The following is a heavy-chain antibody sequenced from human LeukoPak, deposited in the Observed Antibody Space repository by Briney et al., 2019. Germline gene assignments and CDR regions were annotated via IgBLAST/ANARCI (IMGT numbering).Heavy chain of an antibody. CDR2: IYPGDSDT. CDR1: GYSFTSYC. Sequence: GESLQISCKGSGYSFTSYCIGWVRQMPGKGLEWMGIIYPGDSDTRYSPSFHGQVTISADKSISTAYLQWSSLKASDTAMYYCATYSYGTIYHFDYWGQGTLVTVSS. J-gene: IGHJ4*02. D-gene: IGHD5-18*01. CDR3: ATYSYGTIYHFDY. V-gene: IGHV5-51*01.